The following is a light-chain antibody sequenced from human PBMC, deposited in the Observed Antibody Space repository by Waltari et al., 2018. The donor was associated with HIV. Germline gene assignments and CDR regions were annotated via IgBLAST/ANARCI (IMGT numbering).Light chain of an antibody. V-gene: IGLV2-14*01. J-gene: IGLJ2*01. CDR2: EVN. CDR1: SSDVGSYAY. CDR3: SSYTSSTTLL. Sequence: QSALTQPASVSGSPGQSITISCTGSSSDVGSYAYVSWYQQHPGKAPKLMIYEVNNRPSGVSNRFSGSKSGNTASLTISGLQAEDEAEYYCSSYTSSTTLLFGGGTKVTVL.